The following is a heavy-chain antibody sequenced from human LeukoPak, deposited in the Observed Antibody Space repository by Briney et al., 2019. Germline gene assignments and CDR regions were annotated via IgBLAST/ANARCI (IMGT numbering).Heavy chain of an antibody. D-gene: IGHD6-6*01. V-gene: IGHV3-30*04. CDR1: GFTFSSHA. CDR3: AREGSIEYSSSSRNSGAFDI. CDR2: FSYDKDNT. Sequence: PGRSLRLSCAASGFTFSSHAMHWVRQAPGKGLEWVATFSYDKDNTFHADSVKGRFTISRDNSKNTLYLQMNSLRGEDTAVYYCAREGSIEYSSSSRNSGAFDIWGQGTMVTVSS. J-gene: IGHJ3*02.